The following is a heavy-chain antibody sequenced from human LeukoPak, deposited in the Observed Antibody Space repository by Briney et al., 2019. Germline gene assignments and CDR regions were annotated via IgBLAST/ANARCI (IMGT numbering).Heavy chain of an antibody. Sequence: SETLSLTCTVSGGSISSYYWSWIRQPAGKGLEWTGRIYTSGSTNYNPSLKSRVTISVDKSKNQFSLKLSSVTAADTAVYYCARDPNFSAFDIWGQGTMVTVSS. V-gene: IGHV4-4*07. CDR3: ARDPNFSAFDI. CDR1: GGSISSYY. J-gene: IGHJ3*02. CDR2: IYTSGST.